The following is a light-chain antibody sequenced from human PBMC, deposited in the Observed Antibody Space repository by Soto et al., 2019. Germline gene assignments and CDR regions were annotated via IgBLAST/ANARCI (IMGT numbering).Light chain of an antibody. CDR3: QQRSNWPPT. CDR2: GAS. J-gene: IGKJ5*01. Sequence: EIVLTQSPGTLSFSPGERSTLSFSASQSVSSSYLAWYQQKPGQAPRLLIYGASSRATGIPARFSGSGSGTDFTLTISSLEPEDFAVYYCQQRSNWPPTFGQGTRLEIK. CDR1: QSVSSSY. V-gene: IGKV3D-20*02.